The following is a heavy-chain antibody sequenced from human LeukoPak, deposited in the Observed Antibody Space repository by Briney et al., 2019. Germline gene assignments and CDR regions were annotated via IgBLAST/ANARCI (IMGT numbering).Heavy chain of an antibody. CDR3: AKGTPYYYDSSGYRQYFQH. CDR2: ISGSGGST. V-gene: IGHV3-23*01. CDR1: GFTFSSYA. J-gene: IGHJ1*01. Sequence: GGSLRLSCAASGFTFSSYAMSWVRQAPGKGLEWVSAISGSGGSTYYADSVKGRFTISRDNSKNTLYLQMNSLRAEDTAVYYCAKGTPYYYDSSGYRQYFQHWGQGTLVTVSS. D-gene: IGHD3-22*01.